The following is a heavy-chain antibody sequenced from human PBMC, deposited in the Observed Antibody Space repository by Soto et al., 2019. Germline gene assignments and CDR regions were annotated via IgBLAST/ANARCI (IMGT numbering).Heavy chain of an antibody. J-gene: IGHJ4*02. D-gene: IGHD1-20*01. Sequence: QLQLQESGPGLVKSSETLSLTCSVSGASVSSSHYWGWICQPPGQGREWIGSGSYSGSPYYSPSFKSRIPISLDSSNNQFSLRVGSVTATATAVYFCARHYNTGAFFDYWGQGKLVTVSS. V-gene: IGHV4-39*01. CDR3: ARHYNTGAFFDY. CDR1: GASVSSSHY. CDR2: GSYSGSP.